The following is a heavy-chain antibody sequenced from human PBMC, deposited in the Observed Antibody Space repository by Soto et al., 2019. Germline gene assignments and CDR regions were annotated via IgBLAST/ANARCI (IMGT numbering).Heavy chain of an antibody. Sequence: ASVKVSCKASGYTFTIYAMHCVLQSPGQRLDWMGWINAGNGNTKYSQKLQGRVTITRDTSASTAYMELSSLRSEDTAVYYCASQRGTDYMTILDYWGQGTLVTVSS. CDR1: GYTFTIYA. D-gene: IGHD5-12*01. V-gene: IGHV1-3*01. CDR2: INAGNGNT. J-gene: IGHJ4*02. CDR3: ASQRGTDYMTILDY.